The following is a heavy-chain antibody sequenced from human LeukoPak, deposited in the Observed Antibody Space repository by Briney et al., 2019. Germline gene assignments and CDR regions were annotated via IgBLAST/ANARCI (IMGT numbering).Heavy chain of an antibody. CDR3: ARYGGYRADDAFDI. Sequence: GSSVKVSCKASGGTFSSYAISWVRQAPGQGLEWMGGIIPIFGTASYAQKFQGRVTITADESTSTAYMELSSLRSEDTAVYYCARYGGYRADDAFDIWGQGTMVTVSS. CDR1: GGTFSSYA. J-gene: IGHJ3*02. D-gene: IGHD4-17*01. CDR2: IIPIFGTA. V-gene: IGHV1-69*01.